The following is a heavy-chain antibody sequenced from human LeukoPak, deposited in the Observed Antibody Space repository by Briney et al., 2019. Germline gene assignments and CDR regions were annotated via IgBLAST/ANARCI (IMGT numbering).Heavy chain of an antibody. CDR3: ARGSRYDIAY. V-gene: IGHV1-46*01. Sequence: ASVKVSCKASGYTFINYYMHWVRQAPGQGLEWTGIINPSGGSTSYAPKFQGRVTMTRDTSTSTVYMELSSLKFEDTAVYYCARGSRYDIAYWGQGTLVTVSS. CDR2: INPSGGST. J-gene: IGHJ4*02. D-gene: IGHD3-22*01. CDR1: GYTFINYY.